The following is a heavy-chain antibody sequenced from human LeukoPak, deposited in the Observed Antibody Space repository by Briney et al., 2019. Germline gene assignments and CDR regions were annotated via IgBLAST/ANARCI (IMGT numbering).Heavy chain of an antibody. D-gene: IGHD3-10*01. CDR3: AREMIRGDVINDFDY. J-gene: IGHJ4*02. CDR1: GFTFSRHA. CDR2: ISNDGSYK. V-gene: IGHV3-30*04. Sequence: PGGSLRLSCAASGFTFSRHAMHWVRQAPGKGLEWVTFISNDGSYKYFADSVKGRFTISRDNSENTLFLQMTSLRAEDTAVYFCAREMIRGDVINDFDYWGQGTLVTVSS.